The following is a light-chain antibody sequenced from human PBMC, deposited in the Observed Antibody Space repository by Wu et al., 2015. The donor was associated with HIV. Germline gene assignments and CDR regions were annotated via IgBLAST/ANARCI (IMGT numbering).Light chain of an antibody. J-gene: IGKJ1*01. CDR1: QSVSNW. CDR3: LQDNSNSWA. CDR2: KTS. Sequence: DIQMTQSPSTLSASVGDRVTITCRTSQSVSNWVAWFQQKPGKAPNLLIYKTSNLETGVPGRFSGSGSGTEFTLTISSLQPEDFATYYCLQDNSNSWAFGQGTKVEMK. V-gene: IGKV1-5*03.